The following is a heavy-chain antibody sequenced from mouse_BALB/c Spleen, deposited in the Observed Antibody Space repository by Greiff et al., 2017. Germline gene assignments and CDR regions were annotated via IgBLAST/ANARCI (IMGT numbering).Heavy chain of an antibody. V-gene: IGHV5-12-1*01. CDR3: ASPLLRLRWYFDV. Sequence: EVQVVESGGGLVKPGGSLKLSCAASGFAFSSYDMSWVRQTPEKRLEWVAYISSGGGSTYYPDTVKGRFTISRDNAKNTLYLQMSSLKSEDTAMYYCASPLLRLRWYFDVWGAGTTVTVSS. CDR1: GFAFSSYD. D-gene: IGHD1-2*01. CDR2: ISSGGGST. J-gene: IGHJ1*01.